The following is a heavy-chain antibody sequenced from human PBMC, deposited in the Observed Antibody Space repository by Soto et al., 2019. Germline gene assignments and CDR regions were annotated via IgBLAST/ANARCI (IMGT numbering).Heavy chain of an antibody. D-gene: IGHD6-13*01. CDR1: GYSFTSYW. J-gene: IGHJ3*02. CDR3: ARTPSSSWYEGAFDI. Sequence: GESLKISCKGSGYSFTSYWIGWVRQMPGKGLEWMGIIYPGDSDTRYSPSFQGQVTISADKSISTAYLQWSSLKASDTAMYYCARTPSSSWYEGAFDIWGQGTMVTVSS. V-gene: IGHV5-51*01. CDR2: IYPGDSDT.